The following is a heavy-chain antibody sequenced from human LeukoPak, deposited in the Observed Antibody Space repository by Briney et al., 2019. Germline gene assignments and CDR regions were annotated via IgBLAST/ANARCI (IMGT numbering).Heavy chain of an antibody. V-gene: IGHV1-8*01. J-gene: IGHJ4*02. D-gene: IGHD2-15*01. CDR2: MNPDSTNT. CDR1: GYTFASYD. Sequence: ASVTVSCKASGYTFASYDINWVRQAPGQGLEWTGWMNPDSTNTGYAQKFQGRVTMTRDTSMSTAYMELSSLTSEDTAVYYCARVPSLGYCSGGSCYRFDHWGQGTLVAVSS. CDR3: ARVPSLGYCSGGSCYRFDH.